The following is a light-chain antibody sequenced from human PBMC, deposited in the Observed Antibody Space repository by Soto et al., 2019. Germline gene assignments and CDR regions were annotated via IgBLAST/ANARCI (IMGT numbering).Light chain of an antibody. J-gene: IGKJ2*02. V-gene: IGKV3-11*01. CDR2: DAS. Sequence: EIVLTQSPATLSLSPGERATLSCRASQSVSSYLAWYQQKPGQAPRLLIYDASNRATGIPARFSGSGSGTDFTLTISSLGPEDFAVYYCQQRSNWPPGGTFGQGTKLEIK. CDR1: QSVSSY. CDR3: QQRSNWPPGGT.